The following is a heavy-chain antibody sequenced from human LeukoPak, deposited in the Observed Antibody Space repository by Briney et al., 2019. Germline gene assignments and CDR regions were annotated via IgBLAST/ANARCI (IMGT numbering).Heavy chain of an antibody. V-gene: IGHV4-34*01. CDR3: ARDGLRHYYYYYGMDV. CDR1: GFTFSDYY. CDR2: INHSGST. Sequence: GSLRLSCAASGFTFSDYYMSWIRQPPGKGLEWIGEINHSGSTNYNPSLKSRVTISVDTSKNQFSLKLSSVTAADTAVYYCARDGLRHYYYYYGMDVWGQGTTVTVSS. D-gene: IGHD5-12*01. J-gene: IGHJ6*02.